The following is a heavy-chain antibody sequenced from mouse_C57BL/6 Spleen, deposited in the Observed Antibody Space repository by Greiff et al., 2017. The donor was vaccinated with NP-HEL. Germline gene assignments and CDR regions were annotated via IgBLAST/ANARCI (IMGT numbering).Heavy chain of an antibody. CDR1: GFSLTSYG. D-gene: IGHD3-1*01. CDR3: AKMDGPSGAMDY. V-gene: IGHV2-5*01. CDR2: IWRGGST. Sequence: VHLVESGPGLVQPSQSLSITCTVSGFSLTSYGVHWVRQSPGKGLEWLGVIWRGGSTDYNAAFMSRLSITKDNSKSPVFFKMNSLQADDTAIYYCAKMDGPSGAMDYWGQGTSVTVSS. J-gene: IGHJ4*01.